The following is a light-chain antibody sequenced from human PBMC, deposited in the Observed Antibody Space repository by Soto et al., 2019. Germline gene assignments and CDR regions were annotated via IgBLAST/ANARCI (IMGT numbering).Light chain of an antibody. V-gene: IGKV3-20*01. CDR3: QQYGTSPRT. J-gene: IGKJ1*01. CDR1: QSVSSNY. Sequence: EIVLTQSPGTLSLSPGDRATLSCRVSQSVSSNYLAWYQQKPGQPPRLLIYLASIRATGIPDRFSGSGSGTDFTLTIRRLEPEDCAVYYCQQYGTSPRTFGQGTKVDIK. CDR2: LAS.